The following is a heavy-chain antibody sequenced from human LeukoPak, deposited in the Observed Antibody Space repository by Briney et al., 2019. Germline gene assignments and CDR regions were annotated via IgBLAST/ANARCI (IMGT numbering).Heavy chain of an antibody. CDR3: ARERGRGRDSPWFDY. D-gene: IGHD1-26*01. J-gene: IGHJ4*02. CDR1: GFIVSGDF. CDR2: IYSDGST. Sequence: GGSLRLSCAASGFIVSGDFMSWVRQAPGKGLEWVSVIYSDGSTYYADSVKGRFTISRDNSKNTLGLQMTGLRAEDTAVYYCARERGRGRDSPWFDYWGQGTLVTVSS. V-gene: IGHV3-53*01.